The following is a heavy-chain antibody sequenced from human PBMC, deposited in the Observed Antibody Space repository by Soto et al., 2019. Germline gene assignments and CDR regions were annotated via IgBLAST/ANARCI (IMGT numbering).Heavy chain of an antibody. V-gene: IGHV3-23*01. CDR3: AKDRMDHNSVWDPFDI. Sequence: VQLLESGGGLVQPGGSLRLSCAASGFSFSIYAMSWVRQAPGKRLECVSGIGLGNDDTYYADSVKGRFIISRDNSKYTVSLQMNGLRVEDTAIYYCAKDRMDHNSVWDPFDIWGQGTTVTVSS. J-gene: IGHJ3*02. CDR2: IGLGNDDT. D-gene: IGHD1-20*01. CDR1: GFSFSIYA.